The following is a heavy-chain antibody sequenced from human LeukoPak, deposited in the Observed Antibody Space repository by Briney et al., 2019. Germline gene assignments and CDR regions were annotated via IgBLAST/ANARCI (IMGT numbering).Heavy chain of an antibody. CDR1: GFTFSSYD. CDR2: IGTAGDT. D-gene: IGHD3-3*01. Sequence: GGSLRLSCAACGFTFSSYDMHWVRQATGKGLEWVSAIGTAGDTYYPGSVKGQFTISRENAKNSLYLQMNSLRAGDTAVYYRARDFWSGYCWIGDAFDIWGQGTMVTVSS. V-gene: IGHV3-13*03. J-gene: IGHJ3*02. CDR3: ARDFWSGYCWIGDAFDI.